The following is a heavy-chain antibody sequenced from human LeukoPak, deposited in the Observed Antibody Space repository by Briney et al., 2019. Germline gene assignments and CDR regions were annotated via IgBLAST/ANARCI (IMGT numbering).Heavy chain of an antibody. D-gene: IGHD2-2*01. V-gene: IGHV3-74*01. CDR2: INTDGSGT. Sequence: GGSLRLSRAASGFTLCTYLISWVRQAPGKGLVWVSHINTDGSGTSYADSVKGRFTISRDNARNTLYLHMNSLRAEDTAVYYCARDLGSCSSTRSHTNWSHAWGE. CDR1: GFTLCTYL. J-gene: IGHJ5*01. CDR3: ARDLGSCSSTRSHTNWSHA.